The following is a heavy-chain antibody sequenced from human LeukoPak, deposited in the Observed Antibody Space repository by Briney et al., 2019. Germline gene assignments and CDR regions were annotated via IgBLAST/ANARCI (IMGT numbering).Heavy chain of an antibody. CDR2: MNPNSGNT. CDR1: GYTFTSYD. V-gene: IGHV1-8*01. Sequence: ASVKVSCKASGYTFTSYDINWVRQATGQGLEWMGWMNPNSGNTGYAQKFQGRVTMTRNTSISTAYMELSSLRSEDTAVYYCARDGYSSSWYDSYYYYYMDVWGKGTTVTVSS. J-gene: IGHJ6*03. D-gene: IGHD6-13*01. CDR3: ARDGYSSSWYDSYYYYYMDV.